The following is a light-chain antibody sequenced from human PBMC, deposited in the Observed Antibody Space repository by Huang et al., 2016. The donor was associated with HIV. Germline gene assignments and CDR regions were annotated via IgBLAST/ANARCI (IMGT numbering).Light chain of an antibody. CDR2: GAS. Sequence: EVGMTQSPVTLSVSPGERATLSCRASQSINSNLAWYQQNPGQAPRLIIYGASTRATGGPARFSGSGSGTEFSLTINSLQSEDYAVYYCQQYNNWPPLTFGGGTKVEMK. CDR3: QQYNNWPPLT. J-gene: IGKJ4*01. CDR1: QSINSN. V-gene: IGKV3-15*01.